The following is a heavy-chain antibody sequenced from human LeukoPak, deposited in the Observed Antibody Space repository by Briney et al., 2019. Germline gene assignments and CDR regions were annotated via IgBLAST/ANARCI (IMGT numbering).Heavy chain of an antibody. CDR3: ARDLDGDSNS. D-gene: IGHD4-17*01. Sequence: ASVKVSCKTSGYTFISYAISWVRQAPGQGLEWMGWISTYNGNTNYAQKLQGRVTMTTDTSTSTAYLELRSLRSDDTAVYYCARDLDGDSNSWGQGTLVTVSS. J-gene: IGHJ5*02. V-gene: IGHV1-18*04. CDR2: ISTYNGNT. CDR1: GYTFISYA.